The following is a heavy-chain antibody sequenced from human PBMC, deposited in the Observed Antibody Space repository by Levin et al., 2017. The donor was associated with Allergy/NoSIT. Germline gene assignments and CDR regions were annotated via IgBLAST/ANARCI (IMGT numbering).Heavy chain of an antibody. CDR3: TTEKRLYYYDSSGYYLSYDYGMDV. CDR2: IKSKTDGGTT. D-gene: IGHD3-22*01. V-gene: IGHV3-15*01. CDR1: GFTFSNAW. Sequence: SGGSLRLSCAASGFTFSNAWMSWVRQAPGKGLEWVGRIKSKTDGGTTDYAAPVKGRFTISRDDSKNTLYLQMNSLKTEDTAVYYCTTEKRLYYYDSSGYYLSYDYGMDVWGQGTTVTVSS. J-gene: IGHJ6*02.